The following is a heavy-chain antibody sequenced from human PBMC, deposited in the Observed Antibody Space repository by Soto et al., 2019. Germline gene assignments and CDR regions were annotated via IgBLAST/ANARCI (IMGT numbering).Heavy chain of an antibody. CDR2: ISAYNGNT. V-gene: IGHV1-18*01. CDR1: GYTFTSYG. CDR3: ARVGYDYIWGSWEDWFDP. J-gene: IGHJ5*02. D-gene: IGHD3-16*01. Sequence: QVQLVQSGAEVKKPGASVKVSCKASGYTFTSYGISWVRQAPGQGLEWMGWISAYNGNTNYAQKLQGRVTMTTDTSTSTAYMELRSLRSDDTAVYYCARVGYDYIWGSWEDWFDPWGQGTLVTVSS.